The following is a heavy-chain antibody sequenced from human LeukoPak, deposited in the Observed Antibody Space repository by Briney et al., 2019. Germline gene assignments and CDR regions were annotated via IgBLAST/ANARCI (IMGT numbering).Heavy chain of an antibody. J-gene: IGHJ4*02. CDR1: GLTFSSYS. Sequence: QAGGSLRLSCAASGLTFSSYSMNWLRQAPGTGLEWVSAISGNGGSTYYAHSLKGRFTISRDNSKNTLSLQMNSLRAEDTAVYYCAKGIELWLTYFDHWGQGTLVTASS. CDR2: ISGNGGST. V-gene: IGHV3-23*01. D-gene: IGHD5-18*01. CDR3: AKGIELWLTYFDH.